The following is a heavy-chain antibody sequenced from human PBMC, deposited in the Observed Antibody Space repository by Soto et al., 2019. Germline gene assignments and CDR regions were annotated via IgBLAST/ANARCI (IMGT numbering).Heavy chain of an antibody. J-gene: IGHJ4*02. CDR3: AKAPNIGWLRRVDYFDY. CDR2: ISVSGGST. Sequence: PGGSLRLSCAASGFTFSIYAMSLVRQSPGKGLEWVSAISVSGGSTYYADSVKGRFTISRDNSKNTLYLQMNSLRAEDTAVYYCAKAPNIGWLRRVDYFDYWRQGVLVTVSS. CDR1: GFTFSIYA. D-gene: IGHD3-22*01. V-gene: IGHV3-23*01.